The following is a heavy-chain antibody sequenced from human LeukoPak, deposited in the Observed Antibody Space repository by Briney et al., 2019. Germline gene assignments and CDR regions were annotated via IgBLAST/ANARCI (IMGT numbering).Heavy chain of an antibody. CDR1: GGTFSSYA. CDR2: ILPIFGTA. CDR3: VRGTIGPGATFHY. V-gene: IGHV1-69*05. J-gene: IGHJ4*02. Sequence: ASVKVSCKASGGTFSSYAISWVRQAPGQGLEWMGRILPIFGTANYAQKFQGRVTITTDESTSTAYMELSSLRSEDTAVYYCVRGTIGPGATFHYWGQGTLVTVSS. D-gene: IGHD1-1*01.